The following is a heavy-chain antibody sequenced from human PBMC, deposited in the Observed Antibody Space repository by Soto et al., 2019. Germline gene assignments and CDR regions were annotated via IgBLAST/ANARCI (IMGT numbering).Heavy chain of an antibody. J-gene: IGHJ4*02. D-gene: IGHD5-18*01. CDR1: GFTFSSYW. V-gene: IGHV3-74*01. CDR2: IN. CDR3: ARDVQLQSFDY. Sequence: HPGGSLRLSCAASGFTFSSYWMHWVRQAPGKGLVWVSRINTVKGRFTASRDNAKNTLYLQMNSLRAEDTAVYYCARDVQLQSFDYWGQGTLVTVSS.